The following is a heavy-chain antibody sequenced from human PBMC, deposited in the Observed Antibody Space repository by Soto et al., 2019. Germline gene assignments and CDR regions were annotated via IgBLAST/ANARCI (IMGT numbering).Heavy chain of an antibody. V-gene: IGHV3-23*01. D-gene: IGHD1-7*01. CDR3: AKDEGITGTTLNY. CDR1: GFTFSSYA. J-gene: IGHJ4*02. Sequence: EVQLLESGGGLVQPGGSLRLSCAASGFTFSSYAMSWVRQAPGKGLEWVSAISGSGGSTYYADSVKGRFTIARDNSKNTLYLQMNSLRAEDTAVYYCAKDEGITGTTLNYWGQGTLVTVSS. CDR2: ISGSGGST.